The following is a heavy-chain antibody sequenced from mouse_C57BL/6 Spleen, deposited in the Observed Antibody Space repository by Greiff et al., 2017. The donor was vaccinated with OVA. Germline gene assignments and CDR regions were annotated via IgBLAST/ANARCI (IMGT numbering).Heavy chain of an antibody. CDR2: IYPGSGST. Sequence: QVQLQQSGAELVKPGASVKMSCKASGYTFTSYWITWVKQRPGQGLEWIGDIYPGSGSTNYNEKFKSKATLTVDTSSSTAYMQLSSLTSEDSAVYYGARSTTVVATEVYYFDYWGQGTTLTVSS. D-gene: IGHD1-1*01. V-gene: IGHV1-55*01. J-gene: IGHJ2*01. CDR1: GYTFTSYW. CDR3: ARSTTVVATEVYYFDY.